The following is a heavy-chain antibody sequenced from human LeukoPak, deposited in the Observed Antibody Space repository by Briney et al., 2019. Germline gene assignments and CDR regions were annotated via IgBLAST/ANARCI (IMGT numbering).Heavy chain of an antibody. V-gene: IGHV3-11*05. CDR2: ISSSSSYT. J-gene: IGHJ4*02. CDR1: GFTFSDYY. CDR3: ARGSMRMATAGLADY. D-gene: IGHD5-24*01. Sequence: GGSLRLSCEAPGFTFSDYYMNWIRQAPGKGLEWVSYISSSSSYTNYADSVKGRFTISRDNPKNSLYLQMNSLRAEDTAVYYCARGSMRMATAGLADYWGQGTLVTVSS.